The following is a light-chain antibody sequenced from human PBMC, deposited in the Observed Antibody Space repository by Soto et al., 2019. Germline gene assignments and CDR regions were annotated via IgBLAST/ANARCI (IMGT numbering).Light chain of an antibody. J-gene: IGLJ1*01. Sequence: SYELTQPPSVSVAPGQTARITCGGTNIGSKSVHWYQQKPGQAPVLVVYDDSDRPSGIPERFSGSNSGNTATLTSSRVEAGDEADYYCQVWDSSSDHYVFGTGTKRPVL. V-gene: IGLV3-21*02. CDR1: NIGSKS. CDR3: QVWDSSSDHYV. CDR2: DDS.